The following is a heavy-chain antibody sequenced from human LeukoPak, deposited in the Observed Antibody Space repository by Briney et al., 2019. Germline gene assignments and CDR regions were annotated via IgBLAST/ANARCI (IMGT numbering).Heavy chain of an antibody. CDR2: TSGDGITT. Sequence: PGGSLRLSCAASGFTFHNYAIHWVRQAPGKGLEWVSLTSGDGITTYFADSVKGRFTISRDSSKSSLFLQMNSLRTGDTALCYCARDHVYGGADYWGQGTLVTVSS. V-gene: IGHV3-43*02. CDR3: ARDHVYGGADY. J-gene: IGHJ4*02. D-gene: IGHD5/OR15-5a*01. CDR1: GFTFHNYA.